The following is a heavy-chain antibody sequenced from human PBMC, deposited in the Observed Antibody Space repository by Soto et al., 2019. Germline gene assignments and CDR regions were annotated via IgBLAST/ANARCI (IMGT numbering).Heavy chain of an antibody. V-gene: IGHV1-46*01. J-gene: IGHJ6*02. CDR3: ARTHRSIAAFPFAYHDGMDV. D-gene: IGHD6-6*01. CDR1: GYTVTSYY. CDR2: INPSCGST. Sequence: QVQLVQSGAEVKKPGASVKVSCKASGYTVTSYYMHWVRQAPGQGLEWLGIINPSCGSTSYAQKFQGRVTMTRDTSTSTVYIELSSLISEDTAVYYFARTHRSIAAFPFAYHDGMDVWGQWTTVTVSS.